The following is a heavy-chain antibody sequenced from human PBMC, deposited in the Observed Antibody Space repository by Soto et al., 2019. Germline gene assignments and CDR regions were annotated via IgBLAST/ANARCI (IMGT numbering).Heavy chain of an antibody. V-gene: IGHV3-30-3*01. CDR1: GFTFSRYS. D-gene: IGHD3-22*01. Sequence: QVQLVESGGGVVQPGRSLRLSCAASGFTFSRYSVHWVRQAPGEGLEWVAAISYDETNESYADSVKGRFTISRDNSKNTMFLQMSSLRPEDTAVYFCSRAPFDSSGYFAYWGQGTLVTVSS. CDR3: SRAPFDSSGYFAY. J-gene: IGHJ4*02. CDR2: ISYDETNE.